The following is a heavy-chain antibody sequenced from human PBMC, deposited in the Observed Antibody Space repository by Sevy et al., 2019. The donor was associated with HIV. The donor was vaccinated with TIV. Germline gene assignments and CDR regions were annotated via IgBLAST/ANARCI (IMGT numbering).Heavy chain of an antibody. CDR2: MNPNSGNT. CDR1: GYTFTSYD. CDR3: ARRLPSPRPRSVIRAIDAFGI. V-gene: IGHV1-8*01. D-gene: IGHD3-22*01. Sequence: ASVKVSCKASGYTFTSYDINWVRQATGQGLEWMGWMNPNSGNTGYAQKFQGRVTMTRNTSISTAYMELSSLRSEDTAVYYCARRLPSPRPRSVIRAIDAFGIWGQGTMVTVSS. J-gene: IGHJ3*02.